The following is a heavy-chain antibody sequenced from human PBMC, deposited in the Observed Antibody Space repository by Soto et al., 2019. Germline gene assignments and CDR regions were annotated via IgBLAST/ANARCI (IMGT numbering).Heavy chain of an antibody. CDR3: AKGISFWNYYGMDV. CDR2: ISGTGGNT. CDR1: GFTFSSCA. D-gene: IGHD3-3*01. J-gene: IGHJ6*02. Sequence: EVQLLESGGGLVQPGGSLRLSCEASGFTFSSCAMTWVRQAPGKGLEWVSAISGTGGNTYYADSVKGRFTISRDNSNNKLYLKMNSLRAEDTALYYCAKGISFWNYYGMDVWGQGTTVTVSS. V-gene: IGHV3-23*01.